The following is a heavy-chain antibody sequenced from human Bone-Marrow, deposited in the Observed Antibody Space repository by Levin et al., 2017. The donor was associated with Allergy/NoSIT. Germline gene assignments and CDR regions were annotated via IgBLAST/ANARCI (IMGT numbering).Heavy chain of an antibody. D-gene: IGHD1-14*01. V-gene: IGHV1-8*01. CDR2: MNPNSGNT. CDR1: GYTFTTHD. J-gene: IGHJ4*02. Sequence: GESLKISCKTSGYTFTTHDINWVRQATGQGLEWMGWMNPNSGNTGYAQKFQGRVTMTRNTSISTVHMELSSLRSEDTAVCYCAIAYNIRTDRFAFGYWGQGTLVSVSS. CDR3: AIAYNIRTDRFAFGY.